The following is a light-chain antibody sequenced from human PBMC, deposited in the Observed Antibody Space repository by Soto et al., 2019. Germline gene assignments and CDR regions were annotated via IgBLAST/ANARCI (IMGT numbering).Light chain of an antibody. CDR3: RSYSISTAYL. V-gene: IGLV2-14*01. J-gene: IGLJ1*01. CDR2: EVS. CDR1: SIDVGGYDY. Sequence: QSALTQPASVSGSPGQSITISCTGTSIDVGGYDYVSWYQLHPGKAPKHMVFEVSNRPSGVSYRFSGSKSGNTASLTISGLQAEDEADYFCRSYSISTAYLFGTGTKLTVL.